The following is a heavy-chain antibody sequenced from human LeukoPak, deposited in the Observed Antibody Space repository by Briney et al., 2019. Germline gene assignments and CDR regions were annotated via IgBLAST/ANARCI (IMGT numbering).Heavy chain of an antibody. V-gene: IGHV4-30-2*01. J-gene: IGHJ3*02. CDR3: ARGWGTVMVTDAFDI. D-gene: IGHD5-18*01. CDR1: GGSISSGGYS. Sequence: PSETLSLTCAVSGGSISSGGYSWSWIRQPPGKGLEWIGNIYHSGSTYYNPSLKSRVTISVDRSKNQFSLKLSSVTAADTAVYYRARGWGTVMVTDAFDIWGQGTMVTVSS. CDR2: IYHSGST.